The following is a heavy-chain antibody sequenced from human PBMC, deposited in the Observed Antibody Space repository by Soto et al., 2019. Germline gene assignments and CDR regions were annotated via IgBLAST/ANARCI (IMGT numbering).Heavy chain of an antibody. D-gene: IGHD3-3*01. CDR2: IICTGNT. V-gene: IGHV4-39*07. Sequence: QPLGKGLEWIGSIICTGNTYYNPSLKSRVTISVDTSKNQFSLKLSSVTAADTAVYYCARSDFWSGYYTDYWGQGTLVTVSS. CDR3: ARSDFWSGYYTDY. J-gene: IGHJ4*02.